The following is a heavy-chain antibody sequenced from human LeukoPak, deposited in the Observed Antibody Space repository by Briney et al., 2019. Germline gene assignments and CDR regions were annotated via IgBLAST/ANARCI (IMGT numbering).Heavy chain of an antibody. CDR2: TSYDGSNK. Sequence: PGRSLRLSCAASGFTFSSYGMHWVRQAPGKGLEWVAVTSYDGSNKYYADSVKGRFTISRDNSKNTLYLQMNSLRAEDTAVYYCAKDLERTLDYWGQGTLVTVSS. D-gene: IGHD1-1*01. CDR3: AKDLERTLDY. CDR1: GFTFSSYG. J-gene: IGHJ4*02. V-gene: IGHV3-30*18.